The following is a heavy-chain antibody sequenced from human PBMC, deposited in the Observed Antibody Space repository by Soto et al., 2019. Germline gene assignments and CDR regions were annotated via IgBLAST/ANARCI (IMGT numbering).Heavy chain of an antibody. D-gene: IGHD3-9*01. CDR3: ARPGRYFDCIDS. CDR2: IYYTGIT. CDR1: GGSISISGYY. Sequence: PSETLSFTFSFCGGSISISGYYWGWIRQPPGKGLEWIGSIYYTGITYSNPSLKSRVSISIDTSKNQFSLKLSSVTAADTAVYYCARPGRYFDCIDSWGQG. V-gene: IGHV4-39*01. J-gene: IGHJ5*02.